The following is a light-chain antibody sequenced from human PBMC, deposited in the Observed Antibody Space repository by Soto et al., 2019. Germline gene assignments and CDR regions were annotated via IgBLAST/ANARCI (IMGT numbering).Light chain of an antibody. CDR1: QSVSNY. V-gene: IGKV3-11*01. J-gene: IGKJ1*01. CDR3: QQRFNWPWT. Sequence: EIVVTQSPVTLSLSPGERATLSCRASQSVSNYLAWYQQKPGQAPRLLIYDASTRASDIPARFSGSGSGTDFTLTIGSLEPEDIAVYYCQQRFNWPWTFGQGTKVEIK. CDR2: DAS.